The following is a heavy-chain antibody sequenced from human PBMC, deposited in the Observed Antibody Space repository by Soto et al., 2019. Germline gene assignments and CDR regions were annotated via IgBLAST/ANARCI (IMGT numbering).Heavy chain of an antibody. CDR2: ISRSSTI. D-gene: IGHD6-19*01. Sequence: EVQLVESGGGLVQPGGSLRLSCAASGFTFSTYSMNWVRQAPGKGLEWVSSISRSSTIYYADSVKGRFTISRDNVQNSLYLQLHSLRAEDTAVYYCARKRGSGWTFDYWGQGTLVTVSS. CDR3: ARKRGSGWTFDY. J-gene: IGHJ4*02. V-gene: IGHV3-48*01. CDR1: GFTFSTYS.